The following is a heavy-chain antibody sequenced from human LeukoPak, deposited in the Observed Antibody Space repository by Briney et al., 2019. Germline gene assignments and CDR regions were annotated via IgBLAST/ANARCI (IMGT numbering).Heavy chain of an antibody. Sequence: PSETLSLTCTVSGGSTSSDYWSWIRQPPGKGLEWIGYIYTSGSNHYNPSLKSRVTISGDTSKNQFSLKLSSVTAADTAVYYCARQKAGNCFDPWGQGTPVTVSS. J-gene: IGHJ5*02. CDR1: GGSTSSDY. CDR2: IYTSGSN. V-gene: IGHV4-4*09. D-gene: IGHD6-19*01. CDR3: ARQKAGNCFDP.